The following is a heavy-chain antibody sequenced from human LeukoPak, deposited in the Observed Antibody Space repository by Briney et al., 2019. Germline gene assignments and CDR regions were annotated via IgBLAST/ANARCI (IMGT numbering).Heavy chain of an antibody. V-gene: IGHV3-15*01. CDR2: IRSKTDGGTT. D-gene: IGHD3-10*01. CDR3: TTEGSGNYYGSGSSYYYYGMDV. CDR1: GFTFSNAW. J-gene: IGHJ6*04. Sequence: GGSLRLSCAASGFTFSNAWMSWVRQAPEKGLEWVGRIRSKTDGGTTDYAAPVKGRFTISRDDSKNTLYLQMNSLKTEDTAVYYCTTEGSGNYYGSGSSYYYYGMDVWGKGTTVTVSS.